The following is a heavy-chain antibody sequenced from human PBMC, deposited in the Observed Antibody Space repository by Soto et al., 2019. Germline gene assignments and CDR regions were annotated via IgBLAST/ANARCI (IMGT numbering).Heavy chain of an antibody. CDR2: IYSGGST. J-gene: IGHJ4*02. CDR3: ARCEGSMSNCFYFGC. V-gene: IGHV3-66*01. CDR1: GFTVNTNY. D-gene: IGHD3-10*01. Sequence: EVHLVESGGGLVQPGGSLRVSCAASGFTVNTNYMSWVRQAPGKGLEWVSAIYSGGSTFYADSVKDRFTIARDNSKNTVYLQMNCLRAEDTAVYYCARCEGSMSNCFYFGCWGQGTLVTVSS.